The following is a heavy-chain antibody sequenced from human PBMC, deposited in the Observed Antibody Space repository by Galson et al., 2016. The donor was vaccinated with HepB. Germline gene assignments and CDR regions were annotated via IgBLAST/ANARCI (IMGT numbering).Heavy chain of an antibody. D-gene: IGHD6-13*01. CDR1: GYTFTTYA. Sequence: SVKVSCKASGYTFTTYALHWVRQAPGQRLEWMGWINAGNGNTKYSQKFQGRVTITRDTSASTAYMELSRLRSQDTAVYYCARRLSIAAATLGVWGQGTTVTVSS. CDR2: INAGNGNT. V-gene: IGHV1-3*01. J-gene: IGHJ6*02. CDR3: ARRLSIAAATLGV.